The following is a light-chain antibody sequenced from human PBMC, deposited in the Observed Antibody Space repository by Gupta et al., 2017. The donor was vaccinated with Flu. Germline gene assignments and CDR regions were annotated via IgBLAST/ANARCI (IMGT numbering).Light chain of an antibody. V-gene: IGKV1-5*03. CDR1: QSISSW. J-gene: IGKJ1*01. Sequence: SPSILSASVGDRVTITCRASQSISSWLAWYQQQPGKAPKLLMYRAGRLITGVPSRFTSSRLGTEFTLTINNLQADDFATYYCQQYDTYWTFGQGTKVEVK. CDR3: QQYDTYWT. CDR2: RAG.